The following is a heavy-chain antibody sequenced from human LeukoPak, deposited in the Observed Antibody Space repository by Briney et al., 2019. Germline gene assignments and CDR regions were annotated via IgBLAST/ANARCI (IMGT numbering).Heavy chain of an antibody. CDR3: AKGTRSSPNDAADI. Sequence: PGGSLRLYCAASGFTVSSNYMSWVRQAPGKGLESVSVIYSAGSTYYADSVKSRFTISRDNSKNTLYLQMNSLRAEDTAVYYCAKGTRSSPNDAADIWGQGTMVTVSS. V-gene: IGHV3-53*01. J-gene: IGHJ3*02. CDR1: GFTVSSNY. CDR2: IYSAGST. D-gene: IGHD1-26*01.